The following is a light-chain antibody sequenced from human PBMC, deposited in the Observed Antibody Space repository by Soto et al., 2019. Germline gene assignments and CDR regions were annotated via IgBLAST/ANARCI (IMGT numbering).Light chain of an antibody. Sequence: EIVMTQSPATVPVSPGERVTLSCRASQSVSIDLAWYQQKPGQAPRLLIYGASTRATDITPSFTGSWSGTEFTLTISSLQSEDIAVYYCKQYNKWPQTFGQGTKVDMK. CDR3: KQYNKWPQT. CDR1: QSVSID. J-gene: IGKJ1*01. V-gene: IGKV3-15*01. CDR2: GAS.